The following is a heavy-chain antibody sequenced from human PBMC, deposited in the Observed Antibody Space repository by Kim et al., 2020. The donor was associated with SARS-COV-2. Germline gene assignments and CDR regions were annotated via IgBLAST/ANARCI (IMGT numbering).Heavy chain of an antibody. Sequence: SVKGRFTISRDNSKNSLYLQMNSLRTEDTALYYCAKDSSEMATITDAFDIWGQGTMVTVSS. CDR3: AKDSSEMATITDAFDI. V-gene: IGHV3-43*01. D-gene: IGHD5-12*01. J-gene: IGHJ3*02.